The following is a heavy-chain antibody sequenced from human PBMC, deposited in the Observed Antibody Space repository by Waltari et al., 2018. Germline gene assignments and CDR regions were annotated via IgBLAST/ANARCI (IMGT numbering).Heavy chain of an antibody. CDR3: ARDLNYYGSGNNV. CDR1: GGSISSYY. CDR2: IYYSGST. V-gene: IGHV4-59*01. Sequence: QVQLQESGPGLVQPSETLSLTCTVSGGSISSYYWSWIRQPPGKGLEGFGYIYYSGSTNYNPSLKSRVTISVDKSKNQFSLKLSSVTAADTAVYYCARDLNYYGSGNNVWGKGTTVTVSS. D-gene: IGHD3-10*01. J-gene: IGHJ6*04.